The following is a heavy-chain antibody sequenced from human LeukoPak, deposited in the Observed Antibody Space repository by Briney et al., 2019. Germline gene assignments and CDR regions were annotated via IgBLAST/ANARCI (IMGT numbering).Heavy chain of an antibody. D-gene: IGHD4-11*01. CDR1: GYTFTTYD. Sequence: ASVKVSCKASGYTFTTYDINWVRQATGQGLEWMGWMNPNSSNTGYAQKFQGRVTVTRNTSISTAYMELSSLRSEDTAVYYCARYSNYVGFSWGQGTLVTVSS. CDR3: ARYSNYVGFS. V-gene: IGHV1-8*03. J-gene: IGHJ5*02. CDR2: MNPNSSNT.